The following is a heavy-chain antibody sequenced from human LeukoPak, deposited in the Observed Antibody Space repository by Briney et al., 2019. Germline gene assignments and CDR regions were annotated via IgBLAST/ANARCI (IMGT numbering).Heavy chain of an antibody. D-gene: IGHD3-10*01. V-gene: IGHV4-39*01. J-gene: IGHJ6*02. CDR1: GGSISSSSYY. CDR2: VYYSVST. Sequence: SETLSLTCTVSGGSISSSSYYWGWIRQPPGKGLEWIVSVYYSVSTYYNPSLKSRVTISVDTSKNQFSLRLSSVTAADTAVYYCPRHTYYYDARSSYPYYYGMDVWGQGTTVTVSS. CDR3: PRHTYYYDARSSYPYYYGMDV.